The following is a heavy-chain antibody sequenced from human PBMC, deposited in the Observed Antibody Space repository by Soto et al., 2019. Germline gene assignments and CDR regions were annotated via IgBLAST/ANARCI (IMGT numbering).Heavy chain of an antibody. CDR3: ARECVDTVTSITIPFDY. D-gene: IGHD5-12*01. J-gene: IGHJ4*02. V-gene: IGHV3-7*01. CDR1: GFTFSSYW. Sequence: GGSLRLSCAASGFTFSSYWMSWVRQAPGKGLEWVANIKQDGSEKYYVDSVKGRFTISRDNSKKSLYLQMNSLRADDTAVYYCARECVDTVTSITIPFDYWGQGALVTVSS. CDR2: IKQDGSEK.